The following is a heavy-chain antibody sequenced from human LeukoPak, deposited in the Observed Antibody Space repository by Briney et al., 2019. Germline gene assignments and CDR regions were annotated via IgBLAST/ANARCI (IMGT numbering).Heavy chain of an antibody. CDR2: IYHSGST. V-gene: IGHV4-30-2*01. CDR1: GGSISSGGYY. Sequence: SQTLSLTCTVSGGSISSGGYYWSWIRQPPGKGLEWIGYIYHSGSTYYNPSLKSRVTISVDRSKNQFSLKLSSVTAADTAVYYCAREMAGRFGVVKPIDYWGQGTLVTVSS. CDR3: AREMAGRFGVVKPIDY. J-gene: IGHJ4*02. D-gene: IGHD3-3*01.